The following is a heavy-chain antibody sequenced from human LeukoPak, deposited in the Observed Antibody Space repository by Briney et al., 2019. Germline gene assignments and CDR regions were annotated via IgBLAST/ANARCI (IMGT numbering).Heavy chain of an antibody. CDR2: IYSGGST. J-gene: IGHJ4*02. V-gene: IGHV3-66*01. Sequence: PGGSLRLSCAASGLSVSRNYMTWVRQAPGEGLEWVSLIYSGGSTSYADSVKGRFTISRDNSKNTLYLQMNSLRAEDTAVYYCARKTDHQTGGDYWGQGTLVTVSS. CDR1: GLSVSRNY. D-gene: IGHD1-1*01. CDR3: ARKTDHQTGGDY.